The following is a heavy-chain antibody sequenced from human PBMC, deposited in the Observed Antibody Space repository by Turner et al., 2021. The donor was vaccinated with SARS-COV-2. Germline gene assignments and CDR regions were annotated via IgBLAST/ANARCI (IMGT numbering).Heavy chain of an antibody. CDR2: IYYSENT. J-gene: IGHJ3*02. D-gene: IGHD1-26*01. V-gene: IGHV4-31*03. CDR3: ARDGMVVGAFDI. CDR1: GGSISSGGYY. Sequence: QVKLQESGTGLVTPSQTLSLPCTVSGGSISSGGYYWTWLLQHPGKGLEWMWYIYYSENTYYHPSLKSRVTISVDTSKNQFSLRLNSMTAADTAVYYCARDGMVVGAFDIWGQGTMVTVSS.